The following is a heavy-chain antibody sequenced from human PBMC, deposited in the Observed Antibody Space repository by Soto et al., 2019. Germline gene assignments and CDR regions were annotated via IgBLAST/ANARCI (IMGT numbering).Heavy chain of an antibody. CDR2: ISYDGSNK. J-gene: IGHJ6*02. D-gene: IGHD5-18*01. Sequence: GGSLRLSCASSGFTFISYGMHWVRQAPGKGLEWVAVISYDGSNKYYADSVKGRFTISRDNSKNTLYLQMNSLRAEDTAVYYCAKDLFVGVWIQLPGDVWGQGTTVTVSS. CDR1: GFTFISYG. V-gene: IGHV3-30*18. CDR3: AKDLFVGVWIQLPGDV.